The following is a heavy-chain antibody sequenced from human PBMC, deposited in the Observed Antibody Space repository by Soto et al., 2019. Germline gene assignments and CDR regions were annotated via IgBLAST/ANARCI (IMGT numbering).Heavy chain of an antibody. J-gene: IGHJ4*02. Sequence: GASVKVSCKASGGAFGRYSVSWVRQAPGQGLEWIGGVIPAFNTSNYSLKFQGRVAIFADLSTSTVFMELRSLRSEDTALYYCERGDEMTAVTIFEYWGQGTLVTVSS. CDR1: GGAFGRYS. CDR2: VIPAFNTS. CDR3: ERGDEMTAVTIFEY. D-gene: IGHD4-17*01. V-gene: IGHV1-69*13.